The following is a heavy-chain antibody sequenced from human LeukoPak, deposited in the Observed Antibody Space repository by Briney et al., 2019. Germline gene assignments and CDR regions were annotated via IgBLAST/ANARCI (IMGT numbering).Heavy chain of an antibody. CDR3: ARHGSYYFWFDP. D-gene: IGHD1-26*01. V-gene: IGHV4-31*03. J-gene: IGHJ5*02. Sequence: PSETLSLTCTVSGGSISSGGYYWSWIRQHPGKGLEWIGYIYHSGSTYYNPSLKSRVIISVDTSKNQFSLKLSSVTAADTAVYYCARHGSYYFWFDPWGQGTLVTVSS. CDR1: GGSISSGGYY. CDR2: IYHSGST.